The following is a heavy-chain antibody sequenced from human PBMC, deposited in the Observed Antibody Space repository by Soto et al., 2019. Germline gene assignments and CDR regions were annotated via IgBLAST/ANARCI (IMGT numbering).Heavy chain of an antibody. CDR3: ARGRGSGYDAFDI. D-gene: IGHD5-12*01. Sequence: QVQLVQSGAEVKKPGAAVKISCKASGYTFTSHYMHWVRQAPGQGLGWMGIVNPSGGSTTYAQNFQGRVTMSRDTSTSTLYMELSSLRSADTAVYYCARGRGSGYDAFDIWGQGTMVTVSS. J-gene: IGHJ3*02. CDR1: GYTFTSHY. CDR2: VNPSGGST. V-gene: IGHV1-46*01.